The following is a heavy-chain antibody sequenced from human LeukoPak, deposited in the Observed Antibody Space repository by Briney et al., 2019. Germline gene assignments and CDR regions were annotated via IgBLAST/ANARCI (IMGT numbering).Heavy chain of an antibody. CDR1: GFTFSSYS. Sequence: GGSLRLACAASGFTFSSYSMNWVRQAPGKGLEWVSSISSSSSYIYYADSVKGRFTISRDNAKNSLYLQMNSLRADDTAVYYCARVGSTVAAGTPDYWGQGTLVTVSS. V-gene: IGHV3-21*01. CDR2: ISSSSSYI. D-gene: IGHD6-13*01. CDR3: ARVGSTVAAGTPDY. J-gene: IGHJ4*02.